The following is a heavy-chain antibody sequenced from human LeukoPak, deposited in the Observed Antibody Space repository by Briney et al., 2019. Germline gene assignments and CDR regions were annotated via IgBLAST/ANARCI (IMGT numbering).Heavy chain of an antibody. D-gene: IGHD3-10*01. CDR3: AKDQDSMVRGIIWMNNWFDP. CDR1: GFTFSSYA. CDR2: LSGSGDTT. J-gene: IGHJ5*02. V-gene: IGHV3-23*01. Sequence: GGSLRLSCAASGFTFSSYAMSWVRQAPGKGLEWVSALSGSGDTTYYADSVKGRFTISRDNSKNTLYLQMNSLRAEDTAVYYCAKDQDSMVRGIIWMNNWFDPWGQGTLDTVSS.